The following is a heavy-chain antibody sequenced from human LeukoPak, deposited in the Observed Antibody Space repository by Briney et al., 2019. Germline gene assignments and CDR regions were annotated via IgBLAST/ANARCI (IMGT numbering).Heavy chain of an antibody. Sequence: GGSLRLSCAASGFTFSSYSMNWVRQAPGKGLEWVSYISSSSSTIYYADSVKGRFTISRDNAKNSLYLQMNSLRAEDTAVYYCARVEHNWNYVGLYYYYYMDVWGKGTTVTVSS. D-gene: IGHD1-7*01. CDR2: ISSSSSTI. CDR1: GFTFSSYS. V-gene: IGHV3-48*01. J-gene: IGHJ6*03. CDR3: ARVEHNWNYVGLYYYYYMDV.